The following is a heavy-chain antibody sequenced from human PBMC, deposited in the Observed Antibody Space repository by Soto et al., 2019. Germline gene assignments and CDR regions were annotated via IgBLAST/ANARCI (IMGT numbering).Heavy chain of an antibody. J-gene: IGHJ4*02. CDR1: GFTFSSHG. CDR2: ISGYSGNT. V-gene: IGHV1-18*04. Sequence: QVQLVQSGPEVKKPGASVKVSCKASGFTFSSHGINWVRQAPGQGLEWMGWISGYSGNTNFAQKLQDRVTMTTDTSTNTAHMELRSLTSDDTAVYYCGRAMGGRWEQLRIVDNWGQETLVTVSS. D-gene: IGHD1-1*01. CDR3: GRAMGGRWEQLRIVDN.